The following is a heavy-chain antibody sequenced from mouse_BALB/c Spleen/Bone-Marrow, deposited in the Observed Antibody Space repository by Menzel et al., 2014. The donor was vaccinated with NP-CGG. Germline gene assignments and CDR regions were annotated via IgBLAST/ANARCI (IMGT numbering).Heavy chain of an antibody. V-gene: IGHV5-6*01. CDR2: ISSGGGYT. Sequence: EVQLVESGGDLVKPGGSLKLSCAASGFTFSTYGMSWVRQTPDKRLEWVATISSGGGYTYYPDSVKGRFTISRDDANNTLYQQMSSLKSEDTAMYYCTRQRNWDHYAMDYWGQGTSVTVSS. CDR1: GFTFSTYG. CDR3: TRQRNWDHYAMDY. D-gene: IGHD4-1*01. J-gene: IGHJ4*01.